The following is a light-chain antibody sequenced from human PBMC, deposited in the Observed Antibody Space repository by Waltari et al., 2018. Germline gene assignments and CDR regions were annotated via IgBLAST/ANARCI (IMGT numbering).Light chain of an antibody. V-gene: IGKV1-5*03. J-gene: IGKJ1*01. CDR1: NSISSW. Sequence: IQMTQSPSTLTDSVGDRVTITCRASNSISSWLAGYQQKPRKAPKLLIYKAARLESGVPAMFSGSGSGIEFTLTISVLQPDDFATYYYQQYNSYAWTFGQETKVEIK. CDR3: QQYNSYAWT. CDR2: KAA.